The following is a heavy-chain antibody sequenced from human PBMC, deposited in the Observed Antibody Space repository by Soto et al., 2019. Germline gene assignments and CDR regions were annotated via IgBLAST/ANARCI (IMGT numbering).Heavy chain of an antibody. CDR3: AREDYGDSHDY. CDR2: IWYDGSNK. CDR1: GFTFSNYG. Sequence: QVQLVESGGGVVQPGRSLRLSCAASGFTFSNYGMHWVRQAPGKGLEWVAVIWYDGSNKYYADSVKGRFTISRDNSKXXXYLXXXXXXXXXXXXXXCAREDYGDSHDYWGQGTLVTVSS. V-gene: IGHV3-33*01. D-gene: IGHD4-17*01. J-gene: IGHJ4*02.